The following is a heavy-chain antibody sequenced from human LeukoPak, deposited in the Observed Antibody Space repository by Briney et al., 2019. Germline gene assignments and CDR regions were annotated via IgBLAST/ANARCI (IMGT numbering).Heavy chain of an antibody. CDR1: GFTFSSYA. CDR2: ISYDGSNK. D-gene: IGHD5-24*01. CDR3: AKDPSTLTITDDY. J-gene: IGHJ4*02. Sequence: GGSLRLSCAASGFTFSSYAMRWVRQAPGKGLEWVAVISYDGSNKYYADSVKGRFTISRDNSKNTLYLQMNSLRVEDTAIYYCAKDPSTLTITDDYWGQGTLVTVSS. V-gene: IGHV3-30*04.